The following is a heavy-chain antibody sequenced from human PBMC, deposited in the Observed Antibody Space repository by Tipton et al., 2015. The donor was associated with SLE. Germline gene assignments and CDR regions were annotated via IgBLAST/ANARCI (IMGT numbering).Heavy chain of an antibody. D-gene: IGHD3-22*01. V-gene: IGHV3-64*01. CDR2: ISANGDDT. CDR1: GFTFSNYP. J-gene: IGHJ4*02. CDR3: ARCLRDSGGYRHLDY. Sequence: SLRLSCAASGFTFSNYPMHWVRQTPGKGLEYVSTISANGDDTHYANFVEGRFSISRDNSKNTLYLQMGSLRAEDMAVYYCARCLRDSGGYRHLDYWGQGTLVTVSA.